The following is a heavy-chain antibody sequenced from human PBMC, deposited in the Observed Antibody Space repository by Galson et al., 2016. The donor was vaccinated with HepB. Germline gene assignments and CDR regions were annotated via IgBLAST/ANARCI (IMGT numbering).Heavy chain of an antibody. CDR2: ICSSSDYM. D-gene: IGHD3-16*01. V-gene: IGHV3-21*01. CDR3: SRGGGMYYSMDV. CDR1: GFTFTSYS. J-gene: IGHJ6*02. Sequence: SLRLSCAASGFTFTSYSMNWVRQAPGKGLEWVSTICSSSDYMYYSDSVRGRVTISRDNARNSLYLRMDSLRAEDTAVYFCSRGGGMYYSMDVWGQGTAVTV.